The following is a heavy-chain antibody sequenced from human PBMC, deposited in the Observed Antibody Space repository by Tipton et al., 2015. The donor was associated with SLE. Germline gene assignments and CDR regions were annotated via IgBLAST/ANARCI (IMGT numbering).Heavy chain of an antibody. D-gene: IGHD4-17*01. CDR3: ASHLPGDNDYEVDYSYYYGMDV. Sequence: TLSLTCTVSGGSISSGSYYWSWIRQPAGKGLEWIGRIYTSGSTNYNPSLKSRVTISVDTSKNQFSLKLSSVTAADTAVYYCASHLPGDNDYEVDYSYYYGMDVWGKGTTVTVSS. V-gene: IGHV4-61*02. CDR2: IYTSGST. CDR1: GGSISSGSYY. J-gene: IGHJ6*04.